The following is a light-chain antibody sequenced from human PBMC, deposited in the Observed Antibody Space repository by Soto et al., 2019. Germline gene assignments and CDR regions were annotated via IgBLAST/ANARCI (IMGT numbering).Light chain of an antibody. CDR2: AAS. CDR3: LQHKSYPLA. CDR1: QDISNS. J-gene: IGKJ4*01. V-gene: IGKV1-17*03. Sequence: DIQMTQSPSAMSASIGDRVTITCRASQDISNSLAWFQQKPGKVPKRLIYAASSLQSGVPSRFGGSGSGTEFTLTISSLQPEDFATYYCLQHKSYPLAFGGGTKVEIK.